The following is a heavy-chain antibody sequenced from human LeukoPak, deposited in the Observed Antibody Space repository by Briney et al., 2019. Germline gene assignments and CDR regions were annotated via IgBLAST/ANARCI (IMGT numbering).Heavy chain of an antibody. Sequence: ASVKVSCKASGYTFTGYYMHWVRQAPGQGLEWMGWINPNSGGTNYAQKFQGRVTMTRDTSISTAYMELSRLRSDDTAVYYCARGVRYCSSTSCYRPFDIWGQGTMVTVSS. CDR3: ARGVRYCSSTSCYRPFDI. J-gene: IGHJ3*02. D-gene: IGHD2-2*02. CDR1: GYTFTGYY. CDR2: INPNSGGT. V-gene: IGHV1-2*02.